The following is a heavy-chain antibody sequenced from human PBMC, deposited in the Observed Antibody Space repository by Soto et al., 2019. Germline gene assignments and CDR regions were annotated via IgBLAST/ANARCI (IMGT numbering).Heavy chain of an antibody. Sequence: GGSLRLSCAASGFTFSSYAMHWVRQAPGKGLEWVAVISYDGSNKYYADSVKGRFTISRDNSKNTLYLQMNSLRAEDTAVYYCARDLEGYCTNFVCHRAISYAFDIWGQGTMVTVS. CDR1: GFTFSSYA. V-gene: IGHV3-30-3*01. J-gene: IGHJ3*02. CDR3: ARDLEGYCTNFVCHRAISYAFDI. CDR2: ISYDGSNK. D-gene: IGHD2-8*01.